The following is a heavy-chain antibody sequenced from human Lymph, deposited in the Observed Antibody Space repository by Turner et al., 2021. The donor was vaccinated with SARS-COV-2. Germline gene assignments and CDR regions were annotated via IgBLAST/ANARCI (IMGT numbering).Heavy chain of an antibody. J-gene: IGHJ4*02. CDR3: ATLKSNWKILTGRYYFDF. CDR1: GYTLTELS. V-gene: IGHV1-24*01. Sequence: QVQLVQSGAAVKKPGASEKVSCRVSGYTLTELSIHWVRQAPGKGLEWMGRCEPEDGETIYAQKFQGRVTMTEDTSTDTAYMELSSLRSEDTAVYYCATLKSNWKILTGRYYFDFWGQGTLVTVSS. D-gene: IGHD1-1*01. CDR2: CEPEDGET.